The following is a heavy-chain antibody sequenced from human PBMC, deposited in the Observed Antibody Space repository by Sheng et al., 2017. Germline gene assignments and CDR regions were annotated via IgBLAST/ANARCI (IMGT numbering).Heavy chain of an antibody. J-gene: IGHJ4*02. CDR2: IKSKTDGGTT. V-gene: IGHV3-15*01. CDR3: TPDPLTGTTGFDY. D-gene: IGHD1-20*01. Sequence: EVQLVESGGRLGKSLGGSLRLSCAASGFTFSNAWMSWVRQAPGKGLEWVGRIKSKTDGGTTDYAAPVKGRFTISRDDSKNXLYLQMNSLKTEDTAVYYCTPDPLTGTTGFDYWGQGTLVTVSS. CDR1: GFTFSNAW.